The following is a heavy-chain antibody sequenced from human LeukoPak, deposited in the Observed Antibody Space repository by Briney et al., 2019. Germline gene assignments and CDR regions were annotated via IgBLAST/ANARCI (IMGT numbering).Heavy chain of an antibody. CDR3: ARFCGGDCYPPYYFDY. CDR2: INHSGST. V-gene: IGHV4-34*01. CDR1: GGSFSGYY. Sequence: PSETLSLTCAVYGGSFSGYYWSWIRQPPGKGLEWIGEINHSGSTNYNPSLKSRVTISVDTSKNQFSLKLSFVTAADTAVYYCARFCGGDCYPPYYFDYWGQGTLITVSS. D-gene: IGHD2-21*02. J-gene: IGHJ4*02.